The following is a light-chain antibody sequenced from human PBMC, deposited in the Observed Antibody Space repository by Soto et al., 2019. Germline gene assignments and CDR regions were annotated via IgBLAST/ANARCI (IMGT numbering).Light chain of an antibody. CDR3: CSYAGTYTWV. CDR2: DVS. V-gene: IGLV2-11*01. Sequence: QSVLTQPRSVSGSPGQSVTISCTGTSSDVGGYSYVSWYQQHPGKAPKLMIYDVSKRPSGVPDRFSASKSGNTASLTISGLQAEDEADYYCCSYAGTYTWVFGGGTKVTVL. CDR1: SSDVGGYSY. J-gene: IGLJ3*02.